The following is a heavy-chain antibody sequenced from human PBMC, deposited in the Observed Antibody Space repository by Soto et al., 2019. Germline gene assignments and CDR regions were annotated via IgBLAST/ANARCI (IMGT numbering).Heavy chain of an antibody. CDR3: ARGGRLRGAARPGGSETPSWYYGMDV. CDR2: IIPIFGTA. V-gene: IGHV1-69*06. D-gene: IGHD6-6*01. CDR1: GGTFSSYA. Sequence: SVKVSCKASGGTFSSYAISWVRQAPGQGLEWMGGIIPIFGTANYAQKFQGRVAITADKSTSTAYMELSSLRSEDTAVYYCARGGRLRGAARPGGSETPSWYYGMDVWGQGTTVTVSS. J-gene: IGHJ6*02.